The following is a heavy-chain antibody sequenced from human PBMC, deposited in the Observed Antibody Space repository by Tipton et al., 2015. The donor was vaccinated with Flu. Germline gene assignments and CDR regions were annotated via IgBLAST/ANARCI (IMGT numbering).Heavy chain of an antibody. J-gene: IGHJ4*02. CDR3: AKQSQTYYFDY. Sequence: GSLRLSCAASGFTFSSYAMTWVRQAPGKGLEWVSTISGSTGGTYYADSVKGRFTISRDNSKNTLYLQLNSLRADDTAVYYCAKQSQTYYFDYWGQGTLVTVSS. CDR2: ISGSTGGT. CDR1: GFTFSSYA. V-gene: IGHV3-23*01.